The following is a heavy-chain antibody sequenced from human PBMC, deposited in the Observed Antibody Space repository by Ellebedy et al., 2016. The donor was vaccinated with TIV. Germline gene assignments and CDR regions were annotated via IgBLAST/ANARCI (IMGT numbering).Heavy chain of an antibody. Sequence: GESLKISCAASGFTVSSNYMSWVCQAPGKGLEWVSIIYSGGSTHYADSVKGRFTISRVSSKNTLYLQMNSLRAEDTAVYYCARAPNGGYVVYFDYWGQGTLVTVSS. J-gene: IGHJ4*02. V-gene: IGHV3-66*01. CDR2: IYSGGST. CDR1: GFTVSSNY. D-gene: IGHD5-12*01. CDR3: ARAPNGGYVVYFDY.